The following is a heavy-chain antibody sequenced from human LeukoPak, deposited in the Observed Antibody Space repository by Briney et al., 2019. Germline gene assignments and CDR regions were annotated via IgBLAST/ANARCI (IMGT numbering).Heavy chain of an antibody. CDR1: GYTFTGYY. V-gene: IGHV1-69*02. J-gene: IGHJ5*02. CDR2: IIPILGIA. Sequence: SVKVSCKASGYTFTGYYMHWVRQAPGQGLEWMGRIIPILGIANYAQKFQGRVTITADKSTSTAYMELSSLRSEDTAVYYCASAAAGASEWFDPWGQGTLVTVSS. CDR3: ASAAAGASEWFDP. D-gene: IGHD6-13*01.